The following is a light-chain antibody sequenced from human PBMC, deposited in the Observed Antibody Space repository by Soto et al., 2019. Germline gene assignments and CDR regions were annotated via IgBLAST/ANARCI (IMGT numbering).Light chain of an antibody. Sequence: EIVMTQFPVTLSVSPGERATLSCRASQSVGSNLAWYQQRPGQAPRLLIYGASTRATGIPARFSGSGSGTEFTLTISSLQSEDFAVYYCQQYSIWRTFGQGTKVDIK. J-gene: IGKJ1*01. CDR1: QSVGSN. CDR3: QQYSIWRT. CDR2: GAS. V-gene: IGKV3-15*01.